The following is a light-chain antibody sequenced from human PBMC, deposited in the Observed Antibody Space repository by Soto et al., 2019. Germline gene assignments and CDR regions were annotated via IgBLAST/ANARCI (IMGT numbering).Light chain of an antibody. J-gene: IGKJ3*01. CDR2: AAS. CDR3: QQANSCPFT. Sequence: DIQMTQSPSSVSASVGDRVTITCRARQGISGWLAWDQQKKGIAPKLLIYAASSVQSGVQSRFRATGSLTDFTLTIRTLLTEDFAKSYYQQANSCPFTFGPGHKVDIQ. CDR1: QGISGW. V-gene: IGKV1-12*02.